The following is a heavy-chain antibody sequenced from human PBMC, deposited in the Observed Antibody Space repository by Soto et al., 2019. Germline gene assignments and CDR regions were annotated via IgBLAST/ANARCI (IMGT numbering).Heavy chain of an antibody. CDR2: ISRSSSTI. CDR1: GFTFSSYS. CDR3: ARDQEFVVGTGDHYFYYYGMDV. V-gene: IGHV3-48*02. D-gene: IGHD6-19*01. J-gene: IGHJ6*02. Sequence: EVQLVESGGGLVQPGGSLRLSCAASGFTFSSYSMNWVRQAPGKGLEWVSYISRSSSTIYYADSVKDRFTLSRDNAKNYLYLQMNSLRDEDTAVYYCARDQEFVVGTGDHYFYYYGMDVWGQGTTVIVCS.